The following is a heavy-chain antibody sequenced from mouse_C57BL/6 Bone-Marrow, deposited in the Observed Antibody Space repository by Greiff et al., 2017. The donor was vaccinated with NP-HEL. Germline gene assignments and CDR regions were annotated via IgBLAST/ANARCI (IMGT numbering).Heavy chain of an antibody. V-gene: IGHV1-80*01. Sequence: VQLQQSGAELVKPGASVKISCKASGYAFSSYWMNWVKQRPGKGLEWIGQIYPGDGDTNYNGKFKGKATLTADKSSSTAYMQLSSLTSEDSAVYFCALYYYGSRGYYAMDDWGQGTSVTVSS. J-gene: IGHJ4*01. D-gene: IGHD1-1*01. CDR2: IYPGDGDT. CDR3: ALYYYGSRGYYAMDD. CDR1: GYAFSSYW.